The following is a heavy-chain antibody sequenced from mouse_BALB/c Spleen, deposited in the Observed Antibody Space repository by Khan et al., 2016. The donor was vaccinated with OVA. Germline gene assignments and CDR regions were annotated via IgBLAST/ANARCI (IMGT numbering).Heavy chain of an antibody. Sequence: EVQLVESGGGLVQPGGSRKLSCAASGFTFSNYGMHWVRQAPEKGLEWVAFISGDTSTIYYADTVKGRFTISRDHPKNTLFLQMTSLSSEDTARYYGATSDFYVYYFDYWGPGTTLPVSS. D-gene: IGHD1-1*01. J-gene: IGHJ2*01. V-gene: IGHV5-17*02. CDR1: GFTFSNYG. CDR2: ISGDTSTI. CDR3: ATSDFYVYYFDY.